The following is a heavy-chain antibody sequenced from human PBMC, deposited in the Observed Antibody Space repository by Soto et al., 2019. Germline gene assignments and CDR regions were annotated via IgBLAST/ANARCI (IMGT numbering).Heavy chain of an antibody. Sequence: SETLSLTCTVSGASVSSGNQYWSWIRQPPGKRLEWIGFIYNSVITNYSPSLKSRVSISADTSRNQFSLKMSSVTAADTAVYYGERRWDDTSWGQGAPVTVSS. V-gene: IGHV4-61*01. CDR3: ERRWDDTS. J-gene: IGHJ4*02. D-gene: IGHD1-26*01. CDR2: IYNSVIT. CDR1: GASVSSGNQY.